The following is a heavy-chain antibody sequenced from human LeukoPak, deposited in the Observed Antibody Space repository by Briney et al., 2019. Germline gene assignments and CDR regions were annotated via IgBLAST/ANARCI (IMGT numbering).Heavy chain of an antibody. CDR2: ISPTGSTT. Sequence: PGGSLRLSCTASGFSFSGHWMHWARQLPGKGLVWVSRISPTGSTTSYADSVKGRFTVSRDNAKNTLYLQVNNLRAEDTAVYYGARGPNGNWSGFDFWGQEPLLPFSS. CDR1: GFSFSGHW. D-gene: IGHD1-1*01. CDR3: ARGPNGNWSGFDF. J-gene: IGHJ4*02. V-gene: IGHV3-74*01.